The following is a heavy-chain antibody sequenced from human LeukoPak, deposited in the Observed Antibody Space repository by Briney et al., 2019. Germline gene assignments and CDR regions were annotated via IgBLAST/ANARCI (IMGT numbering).Heavy chain of an antibody. CDR1: GFTFSDYY. V-gene: IGHV3-11*01. Sequence: GGSLRLSCAASGFTFSDYYMSWIRQAPGKGLEWVSYVSGSGTSIHYADSVKGRFSISRDNAQNSLFLQMNSLRAEDTAVYYCARDRGVAVSDFWGQGTLVSVSS. CDR3: ARDRGVAVSDF. J-gene: IGHJ4*02. D-gene: IGHD3-10*01. CDR2: VSGSGTSI.